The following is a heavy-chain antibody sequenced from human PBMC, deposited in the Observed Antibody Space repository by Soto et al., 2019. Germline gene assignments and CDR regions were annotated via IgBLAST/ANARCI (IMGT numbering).Heavy chain of an antibody. J-gene: IGHJ6*02. CDR3: ARDTPPRYYDSSGTNYYYGMDV. Sequence: GGSLRLSCAASGFTFSSYEMNWVRQAPGKGLEWVSYISSSGSTIYYADSVKGRFTISRDNAKSSLYLQMNSLRAEDTAVYYCARDTPPRYYDSSGTNYYYGMDVWGQGTTVTVSS. CDR1: GFTFSSYE. D-gene: IGHD3-22*01. V-gene: IGHV3-48*03. CDR2: ISSSGSTI.